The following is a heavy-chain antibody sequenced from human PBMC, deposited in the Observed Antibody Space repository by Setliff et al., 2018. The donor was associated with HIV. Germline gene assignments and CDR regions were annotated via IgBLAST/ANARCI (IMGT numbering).Heavy chain of an antibody. J-gene: IGHJ5*02. CDR3: ATLNEYACQTGGWFDP. CDR2: IIPIFTTT. V-gene: IGHV1-69*13. Sequence: SVKVSCKASGGGFSNHAITWVRQAPGQGLEWMGVIIPIFTTTDYAQKFRGRLTINADESTDTAYMELRSLRSADTAIYYCATLNEYACQTGGWFDPWGQGTPVTVSS. CDR1: GGGFSNHA. D-gene: IGHD2-2*01.